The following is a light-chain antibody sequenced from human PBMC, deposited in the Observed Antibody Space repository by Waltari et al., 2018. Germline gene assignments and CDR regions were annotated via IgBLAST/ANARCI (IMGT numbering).Light chain of an antibody. CDR2: EAS. J-gene: IGKJ5*01. CDR3: QQSDTNPIA. Sequence: DTQTTQSPSSLSASVGDRVTIPCRGSQSVTGYLNLYQQKPVKAPKLMIYEASRSHSGVPSRFSGSQSGTDFTLTISFLQPEDFATYYCQQSDTNPIAFGQGTRLEIK. CDR1: QSVTGY. V-gene: IGKV1-39*01.